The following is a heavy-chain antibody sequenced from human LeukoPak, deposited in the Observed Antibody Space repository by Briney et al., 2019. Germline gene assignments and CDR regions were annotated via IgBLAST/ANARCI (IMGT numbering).Heavy chain of an antibody. Sequence: SETLSLTCAVSGGSISGSYWSWIRQPPGKGLEWIGYIHYSGSTDYNPSLKSRVTISADTSKNQFSLNLSSVTAADTAVYYWARVGSEYSSGYNDYWGQGTLVTVSS. CDR3: ARVGSEYSSGYNDY. J-gene: IGHJ4*02. CDR2: IHYSGST. D-gene: IGHD5-18*01. V-gene: IGHV4-59*01. CDR1: GGSISGSY.